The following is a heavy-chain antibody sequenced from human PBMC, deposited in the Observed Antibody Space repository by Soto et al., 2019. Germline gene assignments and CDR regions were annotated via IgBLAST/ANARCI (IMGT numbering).Heavy chain of an antibody. CDR1: GGSVSSGSYY. CDR2: IYYSGST. CDR3: ARVEYSYGTFDY. J-gene: IGHJ4*02. D-gene: IGHD5-18*01. V-gene: IGHV4-61*01. Sequence: PSETLSLTCTVSGGSVSSGSYYWSWIRQPPGKGLEWIGYIYYSGSTNYNPSLKSRVTISVDTSKNQFSLKLSSVTAADTAVYYCARVEYSYGTFDYWGQGTLVTVSS.